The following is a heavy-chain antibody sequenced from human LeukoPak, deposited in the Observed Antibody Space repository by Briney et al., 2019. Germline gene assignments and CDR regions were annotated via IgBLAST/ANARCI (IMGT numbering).Heavy chain of an antibody. CDR3: ARGRGFGELLPNWFDP. Sequence: ASVKVSCKASGYTFTGYYMHWVRQAPGQGLEWMGWMNPNSGNTGYAQKFQGRVTMTRNSSKSTAYMELSSLRSEDTAVYYCARGRGFGELLPNWFDPWGQGTLVTVSS. D-gene: IGHD3-10*01. CDR1: GYTFTGYY. CDR2: MNPNSGNT. J-gene: IGHJ5*02. V-gene: IGHV1-8*02.